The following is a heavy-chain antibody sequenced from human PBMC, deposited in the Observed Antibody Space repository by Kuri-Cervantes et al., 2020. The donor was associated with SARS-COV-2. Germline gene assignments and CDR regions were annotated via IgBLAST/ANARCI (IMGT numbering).Heavy chain of an antibody. Sequence: GGSLRLSCAASGFTFSSYGMHWVRQAPGKGLEWVAVIWYDGSNKYYADSVKGRFTISRDNAKSMLFLQMNSLRAEDTAVYYCVRDGDHWNFDYWGQGTLVTVSS. CDR3: VRDGDHWNFDY. V-gene: IGHV3-33*01. CDR2: IWYDGSNK. CDR1: GFTFSSYG. D-gene: IGHD1-1*01. J-gene: IGHJ4*02.